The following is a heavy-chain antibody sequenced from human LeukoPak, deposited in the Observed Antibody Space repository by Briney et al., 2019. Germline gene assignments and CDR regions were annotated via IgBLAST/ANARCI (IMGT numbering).Heavy chain of an antibody. CDR3: ARLNYGDGDY. CDR2: IYYRGST. Sequence: SETLSLTCTVSGGSISTNNYYWGWIRQSPGKGLEWIGSIYYRGSTYDNPSLRSRVTISVDTSKNQFSLKVTSVTAADTAVYYCARLNYGDGDYWGQGTLVTVSS. CDR1: GGSISTNNYY. V-gene: IGHV4-39*01. D-gene: IGHD4-17*01. J-gene: IGHJ4*02.